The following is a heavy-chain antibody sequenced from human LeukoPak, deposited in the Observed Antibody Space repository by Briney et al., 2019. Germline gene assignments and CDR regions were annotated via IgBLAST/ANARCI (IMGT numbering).Heavy chain of an antibody. Sequence: RGSLRLSCAAPGFTFSSHCMNSARQAPGKGLEWVANIKQDGSEKYYVDSVKGRFTISRDNAKNSLYLQMNSLRAEDTAVYHCARGSGIAAAANYGMDVWGQGTTVTVSS. CDR1: GFTFSSHC. J-gene: IGHJ6*02. CDR3: ARGSGIAAAANYGMDV. V-gene: IGHV3-7*01. CDR2: IKQDGSEK. D-gene: IGHD6-13*01.